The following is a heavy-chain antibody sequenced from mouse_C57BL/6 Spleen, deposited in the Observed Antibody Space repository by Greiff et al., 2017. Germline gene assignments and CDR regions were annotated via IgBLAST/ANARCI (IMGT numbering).Heavy chain of an antibody. CDR1: GFTFSDYG. J-gene: IGHJ4*01. CDR2: ISSGSSTI. D-gene: IGHD2-4*01. V-gene: IGHV5-17*01. CDR3: ARRIYYDYGYAMDY. Sequence: EVQLVESGGGLVKPGGSLKLSCAASGFTFSDYGMHWVRQAPEKGLEWVAYISSGSSTIYYADTVKGRFTISRDNAKNTLFLQMTSLRSEDTAMYYCARRIYYDYGYAMDYWGQGTSVTVSS.